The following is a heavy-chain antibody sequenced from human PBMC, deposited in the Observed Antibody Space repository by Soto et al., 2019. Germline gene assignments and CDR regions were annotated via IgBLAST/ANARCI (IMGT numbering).Heavy chain of an antibody. CDR3: ARVEDYYGSSGYYV. V-gene: IGHV4-30-4*01. D-gene: IGHD3-22*01. Sequence: SETLSLTCTVSGGSISSGDYYWSWIRQPPGKGLEWIGYIYYSGSTYYNPSLKSRVTISVDTSKNQFSLKLSSVTAADTAVYYCARVEDYYGSSGYYVWGQGTLVTSPQ. J-gene: IGHJ4*02. CDR2: IYYSGST. CDR1: GGSISSGDYY.